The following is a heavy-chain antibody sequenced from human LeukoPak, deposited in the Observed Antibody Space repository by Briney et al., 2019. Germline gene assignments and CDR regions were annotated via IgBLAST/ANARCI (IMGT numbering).Heavy chain of an antibody. J-gene: IGHJ5*02. CDR3: ARNVDFRSGFNWFDP. Sequence: ASVKVSCKASGDTSSSDAISWVRQAPGQGLEWMGQIIPIFGIENYAQKFQGRVTITADESTSTVYMELSRLRSEDTAVYYCARNVDFRSGFNWFDPWGQGTLVTVSS. D-gene: IGHD3-3*01. V-gene: IGHV1-69*13. CDR2: IIPIFGIE. CDR1: GDTSSSDA.